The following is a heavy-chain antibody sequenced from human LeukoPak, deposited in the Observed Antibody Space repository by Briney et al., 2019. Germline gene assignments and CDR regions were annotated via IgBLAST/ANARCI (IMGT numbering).Heavy chain of an antibody. CDR3: ARETAAVWGSLDY. D-gene: IGHD3-16*01. Sequence: GGSLILSCAASGFTVSSNYMRWVRQAPGKGLEWVSLIYSGGSTYYADSVKGRFTISRDNSKNTLYLQMNSLRAEDTAVYYCARETAAVWGSLDYWGQGTLVTVSS. J-gene: IGHJ4*02. CDR1: GFTVSSNY. V-gene: IGHV3-66*01. CDR2: IYSGGST.